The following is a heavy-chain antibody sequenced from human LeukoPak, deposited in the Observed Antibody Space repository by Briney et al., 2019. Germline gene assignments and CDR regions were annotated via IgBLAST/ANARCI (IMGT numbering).Heavy chain of an antibody. Sequence: SETLSLTCTVSGGSISSSSYYWGWIRQPPGKGLEWIGSIYYSGSTYYNPSLKSRVTISVDTSKNQFSLKLSSVTAADTAVYYCASYDFWSGYLGWGQGTLVTVSS. V-gene: IGHV4-39*01. D-gene: IGHD3-3*01. CDR1: GGSISSSSYY. CDR3: ASYDFWSGYLG. CDR2: IYYSGST. J-gene: IGHJ4*02.